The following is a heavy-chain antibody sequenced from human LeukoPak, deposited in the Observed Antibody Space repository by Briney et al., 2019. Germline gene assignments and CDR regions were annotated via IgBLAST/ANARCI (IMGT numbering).Heavy chain of an antibody. CDR3: ARDTSYDFWSDPTELFDI. CDR2: VSGHNGNR. CDR1: GYTFTTYG. V-gene: IGHV1-18*01. D-gene: IGHD3-3*01. J-gene: IGHJ3*02. Sequence: ASVKVSCKASGYTFTTYGISWMRQAPGQGLEWVGWVSGHNGNRNYAQKPQGRVTMTTDTSTTTAYMELRSLRSDDTAVYYCARDTSYDFWSDPTELFDIWGQGTMVTVSS.